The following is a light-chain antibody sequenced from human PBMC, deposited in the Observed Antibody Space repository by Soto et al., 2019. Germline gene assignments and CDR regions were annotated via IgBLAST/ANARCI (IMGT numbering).Light chain of an antibody. J-gene: IGKJ2*01. CDR2: GAS. CDR3: QQYGSLPYP. V-gene: IGKV3-20*01. CDR1: QSVSSSY. Sequence: EIVLTQSPGTLSLSPGERATLSCRASQSVSSSYLAWYQQKPGQAPRLLIYGASSRATGIPDRFSGSGSGTDFTLTISRLEPEYFAVYYCQQYGSLPYPLGQGNTLQIK.